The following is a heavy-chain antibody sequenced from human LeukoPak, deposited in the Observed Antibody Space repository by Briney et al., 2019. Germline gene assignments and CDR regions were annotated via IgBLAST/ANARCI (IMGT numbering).Heavy chain of an antibody. V-gene: IGHV3-23*01. CDR1: GFTFSSYA. CDR3: AKDLACSGGSCYSYHDY. CDR2: ISGSGGST. D-gene: IGHD2-15*01. J-gene: IGHJ4*02. Sequence: GGSLRLSCAASGFTFSSYAMSWVRQAPGKGLEWVSAISGSGGSTYYADSVKGRFTISRDNSKNTLYLQMNSLRAEDTAVYYCAKDLACSGGSCYSYHDYWGQGTLVTVSS.